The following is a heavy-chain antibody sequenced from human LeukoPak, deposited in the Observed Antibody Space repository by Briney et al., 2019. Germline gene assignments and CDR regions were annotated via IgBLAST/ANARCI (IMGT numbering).Heavy chain of an antibody. J-gene: IGHJ5*02. CDR3: AREMKGTSRFDP. Sequence: SETLSPTCSVSGDSISSENYIWGWIRQHPGKGLEWIGYIYYSGSTNYNPSLKSRVTISVDTSKNQFSLKLSSVTAADTAVYYCAREMKGTSRFDPWGQGTLVTVSS. D-gene: IGHD1-7*01. CDR2: IYYSGST. CDR1: GDSISSENYI. V-gene: IGHV4-61*01.